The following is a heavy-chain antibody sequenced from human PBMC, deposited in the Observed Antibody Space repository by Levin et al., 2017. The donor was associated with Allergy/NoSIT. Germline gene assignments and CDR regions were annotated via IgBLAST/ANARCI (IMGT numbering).Heavy chain of an antibody. D-gene: IGHD2-2*01. J-gene: IGHJ4*02. CDR2: INSGSSTI. CDR3: AIGQDCSTTSCYFGFDY. Sequence: GESLKISCEASGFSFSRYSMNWVRQAPGKGPEWVSYINSGSSTIYYADFVKGRFTISRDNAKYSLYLQMNSLGADDTAVYYCAIGQDCSTTSCYFGFDYWGQGTLVTVSS. V-gene: IGHV3-48*01. CDR1: GFSFSRYS.